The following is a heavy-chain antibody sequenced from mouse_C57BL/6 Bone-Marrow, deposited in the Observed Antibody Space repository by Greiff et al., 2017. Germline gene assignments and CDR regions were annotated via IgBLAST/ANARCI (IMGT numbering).Heavy chain of an antibody. V-gene: IGHV5-6*01. J-gene: IGHJ2*01. CDR3: AREGFDY. CDR2: ISSGGSYT. Sequence: EVHLVESGGDLVKPGGSLKLSCAASGFTFSSYGMSWVRQTPDKRLEWVATISSGGSYTYYPDSVKGRFTIYRDNAKNTLYLQMSSLKSEDTAMYYCAREGFDYWGQGTTLTVSS. CDR1: GFTFSSYG.